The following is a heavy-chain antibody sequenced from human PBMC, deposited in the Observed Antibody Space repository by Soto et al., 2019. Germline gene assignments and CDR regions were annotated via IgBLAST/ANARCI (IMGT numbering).Heavy chain of an antibody. CDR2: ISAYNGNT. V-gene: IGHV1-18*01. CDR3: AGGYCSSTSCYEDYYYYGMDV. CDR1: GYTFTSYG. J-gene: IGHJ6*02. D-gene: IGHD2-2*01. Sequence: ASVKVSCKASGYTFTSYGISWVRQAPGQGLEWMGWISAYNGNTNYAQKLQGRVTMTTDTSTSTAYMKLRSLRSDATAVYYCAGGYCSSTSCYEDYYYYGMDVWGQGTTVTVSS.